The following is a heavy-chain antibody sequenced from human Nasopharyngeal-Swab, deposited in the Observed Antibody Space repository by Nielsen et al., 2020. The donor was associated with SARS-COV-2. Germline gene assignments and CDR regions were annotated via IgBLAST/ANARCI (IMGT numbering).Heavy chain of an antibody. D-gene: IGHD3-10*01. V-gene: IGHV4-59*01. CDR2: IYYSGST. J-gene: IGHJ6*02. Sequence: SETLSLTCTVSGGSISSYYWSWIRQPPGKGLEWIGYIYYSGSTNYNPSLKSRVTISVDTSKNQFSLKLSSVTAADTAVYYCARDRGLYGSGPYGMDVWGQGTTVTVS. CDR3: ARDRGLYGSGPYGMDV. CDR1: GGSISSYY.